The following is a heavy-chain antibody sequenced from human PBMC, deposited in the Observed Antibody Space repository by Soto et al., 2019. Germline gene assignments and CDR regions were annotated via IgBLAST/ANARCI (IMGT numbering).Heavy chain of an antibody. V-gene: IGHV1-46*01. J-gene: IGHJ4*02. Sequence: ASVKVSCKGSGYTFTSYYVHWVRQAPGQGLEWMGIINPSGGSTSYAQKFQGRVTMTRDTSTSTVYMELSSLRSEDTAVYYCARLSSSSSLVGSFDYWGQGTLVTVSS. CDR2: INPSGGST. CDR1: GYTFTSYY. CDR3: ARLSSSSSLVGSFDY. D-gene: IGHD6-6*01.